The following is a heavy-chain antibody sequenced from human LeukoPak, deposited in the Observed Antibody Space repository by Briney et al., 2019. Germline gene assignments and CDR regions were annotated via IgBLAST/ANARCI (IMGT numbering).Heavy chain of an antibody. CDR3: ARVGANSIDAFDI. Sequence: EASVKVSCKASGYTFTSYGISWVRQAPGQGLGWMGWINIYNGNTNYAQKLQGRVTMTTDTSTSTAYMELRSLRSDDTAVYYCARVGANSIDAFDIWGQGTMVAVSS. CDR1: GYTFTSYG. V-gene: IGHV1-18*01. J-gene: IGHJ3*02. CDR2: INIYNGNT. D-gene: IGHD1-26*01.